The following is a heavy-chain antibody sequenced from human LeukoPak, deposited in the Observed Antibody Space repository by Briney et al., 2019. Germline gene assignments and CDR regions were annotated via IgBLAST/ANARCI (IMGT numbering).Heavy chain of an antibody. V-gene: IGHV3-23*01. J-gene: IGHJ4*02. Sequence: PGGSLRLSCAASEFTFSNFAMSWVRQAPGKGLEWVSVISGSGGITYYADSVKGRFTISRDNSKNTLYLQMNSLRAEDTAVYYCAKDKGGSGNDYNVAYYFDYWGQGTLVTVSS. D-gene: IGHD3-10*01. CDR3: AKDKGGSGNDYNVAYYFDY. CDR1: EFTFSNFA. CDR2: ISGSGGIT.